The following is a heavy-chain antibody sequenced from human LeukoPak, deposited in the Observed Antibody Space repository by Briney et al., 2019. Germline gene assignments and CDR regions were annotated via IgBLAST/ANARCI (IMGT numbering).Heavy chain of an antibody. V-gene: IGHV3-11*01. CDR1: GFTFSDCY. CDR3: ARRMDNDY. CDR2: ISDSGSAI. Sequence: PGGSLRLSCAASGFTFSDCYMSWIRQSPGKGLEWVSFISDSGSAIYYADSVKGRFTISRDNTKNSLYLQMNSLRAEDTAVYYCARRMDNDYWGQGTLVTVSS. D-gene: IGHD2-8*01. J-gene: IGHJ4*02.